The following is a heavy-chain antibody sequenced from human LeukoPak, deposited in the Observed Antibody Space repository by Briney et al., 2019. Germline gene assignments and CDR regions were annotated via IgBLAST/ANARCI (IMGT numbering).Heavy chain of an antibody. J-gene: IGHJ5*02. CDR3: ARGGLGSSWYGWFDP. V-gene: IGHV4-34*01. Sequence: SETLSLTCAVYGGSFSGYYWSWIRQPPGKGLEWIGEINHSGSTNYNPSLKSRVTISVDKSKTQFSLKLSSVTAADTAVYYCARGGLGSSWYGWFDPWGQGTLVTVSS. CDR2: INHSGST. D-gene: IGHD6-13*01. CDR1: GGSFSGYY.